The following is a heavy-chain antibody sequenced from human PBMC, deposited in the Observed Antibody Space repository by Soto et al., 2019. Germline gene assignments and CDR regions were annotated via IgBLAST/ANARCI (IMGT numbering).Heavy chain of an antibody. J-gene: IGHJ5*02. CDR3: ARRPISPRGGWLDP. V-gene: IGHV1-69*12. CDR1: GGTFSSYA. CDR2: IIPIFGTA. Sequence: QVQLVQSGAEVKKPGSSVKVSCMASGGTFSSYAISWELQAPGQGLEWMGGIIPIFGTANYAQKFQGRVTITADESTSTAYMELSSLRPEDTAVYYCARRPISPRGGWLDPWGQGTLVTVSS. D-gene: IGHD3-10*01.